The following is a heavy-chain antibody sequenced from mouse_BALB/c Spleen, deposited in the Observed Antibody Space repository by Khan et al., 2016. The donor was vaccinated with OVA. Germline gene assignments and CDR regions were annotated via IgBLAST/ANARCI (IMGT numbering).Heavy chain of an antibody. CDR1: GYSITSDYA. Sequence: EVQLQESGPGLVKPSQSLSLTCTVTGYSITSDYAWNWIRQFPGNKLEWMGYISYSGSTTYNPSLKSRISITRDTSKDHCFLQLKSVTSEDTATYYCASELGRYYALDYWGQGTSVTVSS. V-gene: IGHV3-2*02. CDR3: ASELGRYYALDY. D-gene: IGHD4-1*01. J-gene: IGHJ4*01. CDR2: ISYSGST.